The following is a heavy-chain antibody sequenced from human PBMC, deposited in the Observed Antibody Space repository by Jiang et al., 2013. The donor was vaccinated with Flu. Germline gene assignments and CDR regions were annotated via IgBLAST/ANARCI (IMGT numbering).Heavy chain of an antibody. Sequence: EVQLLESGGGLVQPGGSLRLSCAASGFTFSSYAMSWVRQAPGKGLEWVSAISGSGGSTYYADSVKGRFTISRDNSKNTLYLQMNSLRAEDTAVYYCAKDSTYSGSLGGWYFDYWGQGTLVTVSS. J-gene: IGHJ4*02. CDR3: AKDSTYSGSLGGWYFDY. D-gene: IGHD1-26*01. CDR1: GFTFSSYA. CDR2: ISGSGGST. V-gene: IGHV3-23*01.